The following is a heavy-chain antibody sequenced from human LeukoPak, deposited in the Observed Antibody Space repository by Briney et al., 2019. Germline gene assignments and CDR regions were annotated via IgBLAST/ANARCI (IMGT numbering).Heavy chain of an antibody. Sequence: SETLSLTCTVSLDSTPSNFWSGFRQPPGKGLDWIGEIHRSGSPNYNPSLQSRVTISIDRSRNQIALELSAVTAADTAVYYCAREILGGFNPGAYWGQGTLVTVSS. J-gene: IGHJ4*02. CDR2: IHRSGSP. CDR1: LDSTPSNF. V-gene: IGHV4-59*12. D-gene: IGHD1-14*01. CDR3: AREILGGFNPGAY.